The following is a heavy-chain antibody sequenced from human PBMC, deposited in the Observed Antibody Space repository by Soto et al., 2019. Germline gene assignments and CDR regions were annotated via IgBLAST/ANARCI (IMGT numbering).Heavy chain of an antibody. CDR2: IIPVYGTP. J-gene: IGHJ6*02. Sequence: QVQLEQSGAEVKKPGSSLKVSCKATGGTFSNYAISWVRQAPGQGLEWMAGIIPVYGTPNYAQRFQDRVTIIADESTTTAYMEVHSLRSEDTAIYYCSIVTAYGMDVWGPGTTVIVS. CDR3: SIVTAYGMDV. V-gene: IGHV1-69*01. CDR1: GGTFSNYA. D-gene: IGHD2-15*01.